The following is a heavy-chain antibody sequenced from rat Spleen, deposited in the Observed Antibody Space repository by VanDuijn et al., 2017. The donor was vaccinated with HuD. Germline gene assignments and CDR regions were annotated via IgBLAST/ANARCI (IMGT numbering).Heavy chain of an antibody. CDR1: GYSITSGYG. D-gene: IGHD1-3*01. Sequence: EVQLQESGPGLVKPSQSLSLTCSVTGYSITSGYGWNWIRKFPGNKLEWMGYINSAGSTNYNPSLKSRISITRDTSKNQFFLRVNSVTTEDTATYYCAKTTVAYFYIMDAWGQGASVTVSS. V-gene: IGHV3-3*01. J-gene: IGHJ4*01. CDR3: AKTTVAYFYIMDA. CDR2: INSAGST.